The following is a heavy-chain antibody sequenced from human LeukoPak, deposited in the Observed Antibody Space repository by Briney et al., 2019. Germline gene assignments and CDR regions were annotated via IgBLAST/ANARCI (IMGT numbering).Heavy chain of an antibody. Sequence: GESLKISCKGSGYSFTSYWIGWVRQMPGKGLERMGVIYPGDSDTRYSPSFQGQVTISADKSISTAYLQWTSLKASDTAMYYCARRTDRSFWYLDYWGQGTLVTVSS. V-gene: IGHV5-51*01. J-gene: IGHJ4*02. CDR1: GYSFTSYW. CDR3: ARRTDRSFWYLDY. CDR2: IYPGDSDT.